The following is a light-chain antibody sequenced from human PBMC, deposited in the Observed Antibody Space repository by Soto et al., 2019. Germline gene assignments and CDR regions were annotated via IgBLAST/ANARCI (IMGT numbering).Light chain of an antibody. V-gene: IGLV2-14*01. CDR2: DVS. CDR3: SSYTSSTRGNYV. CDR1: SSDVGGYNY. Sequence: QSALTQPASVSGSPGQSITISCTGTSSDVGGYNYVSWYQQHPGKAPKLMIYDVSNWPSGVSNRFSGSKSGNTASLTISGLQAEDEADYYCSSYTSSTRGNYVFGTGTKVTVL. J-gene: IGLJ1*01.